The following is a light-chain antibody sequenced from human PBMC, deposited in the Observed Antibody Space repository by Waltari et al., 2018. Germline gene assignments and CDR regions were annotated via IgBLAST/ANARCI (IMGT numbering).Light chain of an antibody. Sequence: AIQLTQSPSSLSASVGDRVTITCRASQGISSALAWYQQKPGKAPKLLIYDASSLESGFPSRFSGSGSGTDFTLTISSLQPEDFATYYCQQFNSYPWTFGQGTKVEIK. V-gene: IGKV1-13*02. CDR1: QGISSA. CDR3: QQFNSYPWT. J-gene: IGKJ1*01. CDR2: DAS.